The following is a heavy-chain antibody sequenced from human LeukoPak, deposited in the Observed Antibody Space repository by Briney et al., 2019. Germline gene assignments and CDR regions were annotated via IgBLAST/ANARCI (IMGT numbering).Heavy chain of an antibody. Sequence: SETLSLTCTVSGGSISSYYWSWIRQPAGKGLEWIGRIYTSGSTNYNPSLKSRVTMSVDTSKNQFSLKLSSVTAADTAVYYCAREIVPGIAAAFDYWGQGTLVTVSS. CDR2: IYTSGST. CDR3: AREIVPGIAAAFDY. V-gene: IGHV4-4*07. CDR1: GGSISSYY. D-gene: IGHD6-13*01. J-gene: IGHJ4*02.